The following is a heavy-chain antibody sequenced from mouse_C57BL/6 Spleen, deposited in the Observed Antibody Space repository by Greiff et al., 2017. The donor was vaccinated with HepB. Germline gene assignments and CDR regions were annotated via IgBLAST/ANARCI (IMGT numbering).Heavy chain of an antibody. D-gene: IGHD1-1*01. CDR1: GYSFTGYF. J-gene: IGHJ3*01. V-gene: IGHV1-20*01. CDR2: INPYNGDT. CDR3: AKGPRNYGSSSFAY. Sequence: VQLQQSGPELVKPGDSVKISCKASGYSFTGYFMNWVLQSHGKSFEWIGRINPYNGDTFYNQKFKGKATLTVDKSSSTAHMELRSLTSEDSAVYYCAKGPRNYGSSSFAYWGQGTLVTVSA.